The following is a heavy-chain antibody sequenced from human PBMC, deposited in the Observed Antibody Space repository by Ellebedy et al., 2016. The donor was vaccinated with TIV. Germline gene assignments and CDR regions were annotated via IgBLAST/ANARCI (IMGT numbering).Heavy chain of an antibody. D-gene: IGHD6-13*01. J-gene: IGHJ4*02. Sequence: PGGSLRLSCAASGFTFSSYSMNWVRQAPGKGLEWLSYISNSDTIYYADSVKGRFTTSRDNAGNSLYLQMNSLRAEDTAVYYCARLGVIAAAGASDSWGQGTLVIVSS. CDR3: ARLGVIAAAGASDS. CDR1: GFTFSSYS. CDR2: ISNSDTI. V-gene: IGHV3-48*04.